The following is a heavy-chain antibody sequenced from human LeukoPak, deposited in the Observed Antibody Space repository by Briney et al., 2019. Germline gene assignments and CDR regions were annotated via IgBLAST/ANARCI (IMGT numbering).Heavy chain of an antibody. V-gene: IGHV4-59*01. J-gene: IGHJ4*02. Sequence: SETLSLTCTVSDGSISHYYWNWLRQPPGKGLEWIGNINYSGNTNYNPSLKSRVTFSVDTSKNQFSLKLSSVTAADTAVYYCARETEDGFDYWGQGTLVTVSS. CDR2: INYSGNT. CDR3: ARETEDGFDY. CDR1: DGSISHYY.